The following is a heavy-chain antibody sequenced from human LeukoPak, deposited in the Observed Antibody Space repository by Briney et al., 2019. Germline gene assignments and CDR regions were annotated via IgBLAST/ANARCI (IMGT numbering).Heavy chain of an antibody. J-gene: IGHJ4*02. V-gene: IGHV1-69*13. D-gene: IGHD3-22*01. CDR2: IIPISGTA. CDR1: GGTFSSYA. Sequence: SVKVSCKASGGTFSSYAISWVRQAPGQGLEWMGGIIPISGTANYAQKFQGRVTITADESTSTAYMELSSLRSEDTAVYYCARDRVTDSSGYYSDPRHYFDYWGQGTLVTVSS. CDR3: ARDRVTDSSGYYSDPRHYFDY.